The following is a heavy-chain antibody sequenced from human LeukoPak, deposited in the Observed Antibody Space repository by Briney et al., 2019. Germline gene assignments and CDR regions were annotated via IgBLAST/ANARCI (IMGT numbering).Heavy chain of an antibody. V-gene: IGHV4-39*01. Sequence: SETLSLTCTVSGGSISSSSYYWGWIRQPPGKGLEWIGRIYNSGSTYYNPSLNSRVTISIDTSKNQFSLRLSSVTAADTAVYYCARQMNTVTADYWGQGTLVTVSS. CDR2: IYNSGST. D-gene: IGHD4-17*01. CDR1: GGSISSSSYY. J-gene: IGHJ4*02. CDR3: ARQMNTVTADY.